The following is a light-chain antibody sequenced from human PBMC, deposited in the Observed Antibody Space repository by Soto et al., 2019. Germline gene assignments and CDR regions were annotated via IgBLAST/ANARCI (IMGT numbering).Light chain of an antibody. CDR3: QQRTNWLYT. CDR1: QSVSTY. Sequence: EIVLTQSPATLSLSPGERATISCRASQSVSTYVAWYQHKPGQVPRLLIHDASNRASGVPARFSGSGSGTDFTLTISSLEPEDCAVYYCQQRTNWLYTFGQGTKLEIK. V-gene: IGKV3-11*01. CDR2: DAS. J-gene: IGKJ2*01.